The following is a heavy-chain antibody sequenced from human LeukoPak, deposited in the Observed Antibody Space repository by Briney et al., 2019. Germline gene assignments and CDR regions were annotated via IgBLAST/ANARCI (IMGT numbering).Heavy chain of an antibody. CDR1: GFTFSSYS. J-gene: IGHJ3*02. CDR3: ASHEGYCSSTSCYPGGAFDI. D-gene: IGHD2-2*01. CDR2: ISSSSSYI. Sequence: GGSLRLSCAASGFTFSSYSMNWVRQAPGKGLEWVSSISSSSSYIYYADSVKGRFTISRDNSKNTLYLQMNSLRAEDTAVYYCASHEGYCSSTSCYPGGAFDIWGQGTMVTVSS. V-gene: IGHV3-21*01.